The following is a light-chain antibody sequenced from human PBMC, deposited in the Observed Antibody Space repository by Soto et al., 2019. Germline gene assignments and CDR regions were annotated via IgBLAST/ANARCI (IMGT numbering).Light chain of an antibody. Sequence: DVVVTQSPLSLPVTLGRPASISCRSRQSLVYTDGDTYLNWFQQRPGQSPRRVIYRVSNRGSGFPDRFSGSESGTDFTLKISRVEAEDVGVSYCMQGTHWTPYTFGQGTKLEIK. J-gene: IGKJ2*01. CDR3: MQGTHWTPYT. V-gene: IGKV2-30*01. CDR1: QSLVYTDGDTY. CDR2: RVS.